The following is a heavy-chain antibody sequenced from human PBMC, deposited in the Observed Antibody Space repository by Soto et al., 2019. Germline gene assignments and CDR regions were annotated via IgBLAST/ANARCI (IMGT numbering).Heavy chain of an antibody. CDR3: ARLPAGYSGYWFDY. J-gene: IGHJ4*02. V-gene: IGHV4-31*03. CDR2: IYYSGST. CDR1: GGSISSGGYY. D-gene: IGHD5-12*01. Sequence: SETLSLTCTVSGGSISSGGYYWSWIRQHPGKGLEWIGYIYYSGSTYYNPSLKSRVTISVDTSKNQFSLKLSSVTAADTAVYYCARLPAGYSGYWFDYWGQGTLVTVS.